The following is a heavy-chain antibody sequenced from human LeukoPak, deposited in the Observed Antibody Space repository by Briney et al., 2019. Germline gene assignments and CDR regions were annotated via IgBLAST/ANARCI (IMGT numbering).Heavy chain of an antibody. J-gene: IGHJ6*02. CDR1: GGSISSRSYY. D-gene: IGHD3-10*01. CDR3: ARGRYYYYGSGSYWWYYGMDV. Sequence: PSETLSLTCTVSGGSISSRSYYWGWIRQPPGKGLEWIGESNHSGSTNYNPSLKSRVTISVDTSKNQFSLKLSSVTAADTAVYYCARGRYYYYGSGSYWWYYGMDVWGQGTTVTVSS. CDR2: SNHSGST. V-gene: IGHV4-39*07.